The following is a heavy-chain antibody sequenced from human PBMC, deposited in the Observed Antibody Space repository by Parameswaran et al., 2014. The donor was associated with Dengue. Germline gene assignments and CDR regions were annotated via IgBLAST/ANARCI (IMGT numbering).Heavy chain of an antibody. CDR3: ARVYDFWSGTDYYFDY. CDR2: ISGSGGST. V-gene: IGHV3-23*01. J-gene: IGHJ4*02. Sequence: VRPDARKGLEWVSAISGSGGSTYYADSVKGRFTISRDNSKNTLYLQMNSLRAEDTAVYYCARVYDFWSGTDYYFDYWGQGTLVTVSS. D-gene: IGHD3-3*01.